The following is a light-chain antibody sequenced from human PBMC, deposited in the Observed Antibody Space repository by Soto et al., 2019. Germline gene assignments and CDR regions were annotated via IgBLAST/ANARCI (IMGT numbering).Light chain of an antibody. CDR1: QTVLDSFNNKDY. V-gene: IGKV4-1*01. Sequence: DIVMTQSPDSLAVSLGERAAINCKSSQTVLDSFNNKDYLTWYQQKPGQPPKLIIYWASTREFGVPARFSGSGSGTDLTLTISRLQAEDVAVYYCQKYYSTPRTCGHGTKVDIK. J-gene: IGKJ1*01. CDR2: WAS. CDR3: QKYYSTPRT.